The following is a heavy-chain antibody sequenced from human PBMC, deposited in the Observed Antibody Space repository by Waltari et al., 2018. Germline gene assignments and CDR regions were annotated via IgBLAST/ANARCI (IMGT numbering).Heavy chain of an antibody. J-gene: IGHJ2*01. V-gene: IGHV3-21*01. D-gene: IGHD6-13*01. CDR2: ISSSSSYI. CDR1: GFTFSSYS. Sequence: EVQLVESGGGLVKPGGSLRLSCAASGFTFSSYSMNWVRQAPGKGLEWVSSISSSSSYIYYADSVKCRFTISSDNANISLYLQMNRLRAEDTPVYYWARDQGYRSSWPLWYFDLWGRGTLVTVSS. CDR3: ARDQGYRSSWPLWYFDL.